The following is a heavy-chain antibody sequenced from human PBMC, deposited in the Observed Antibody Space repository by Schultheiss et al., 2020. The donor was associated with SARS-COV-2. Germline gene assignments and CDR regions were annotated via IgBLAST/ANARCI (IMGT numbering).Heavy chain of an antibody. CDR3: AGIAAAVLDY. D-gene: IGHD6-13*01. CDR1: GGSVSTYY. V-gene: IGHV4-59*02. J-gene: IGHJ4*02. Sequence: SQTLSLTCTVSGGSVSTYYWSWIRQPPGKGLEWIGYIYYSGSTNYNPSLKSRVTISVDTSKNQFSLKLSSVTAADTAVYYCAGIAAAVLDYWGQGTLVTVSS. CDR2: IYYSGST.